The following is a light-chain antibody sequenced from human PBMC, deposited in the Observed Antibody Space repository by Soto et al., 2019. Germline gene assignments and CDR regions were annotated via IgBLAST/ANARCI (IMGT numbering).Light chain of an antibody. Sequence: EIVLTQSPATLSLSPGERATLSCRASQSVSSYLAWYQQNPGQAPSLLIYDASNRATGIPARFSGSGSGTDFTLTISSLEPEDFAVYYCQQRSNWPPGYTFGQGTKLEIK. J-gene: IGKJ2*01. CDR2: DAS. CDR3: QQRSNWPPGYT. CDR1: QSVSSY. V-gene: IGKV3-11*01.